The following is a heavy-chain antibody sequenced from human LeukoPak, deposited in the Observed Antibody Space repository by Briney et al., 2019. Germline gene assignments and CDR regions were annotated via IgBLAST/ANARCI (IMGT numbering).Heavy chain of an antibody. CDR2: ISSSSSYT. CDR3: ARTSSPSDGYYYYGMDV. CDR1: GFTFSDYY. D-gene: IGHD2-2*01. V-gene: IGHV3-11*06. J-gene: IGHJ6*02. Sequence: GGSLRLSCAASGFTFSDYYMSWIRQAPGKGLEWVSYISSSSSYTNYADSVKGRFTISRDNAKNSLYLQMNSLRAEDTAVYYCARTSSPSDGYYYYGMDVWGQGTTVTVSS.